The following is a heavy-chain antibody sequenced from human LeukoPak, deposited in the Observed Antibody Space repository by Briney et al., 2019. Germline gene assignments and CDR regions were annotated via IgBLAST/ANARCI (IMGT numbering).Heavy chain of an antibody. CDR3: ARHYEVDPFDS. CDR2: ISYSGST. J-gene: IGHJ4*02. CDR1: SGSISRYY. V-gene: IGHV4-59*08. Sequence: SETLSLTCTVSSGSISRYYWSWIRQPPGKGLEWIGYISYSGSTNYNPSLKSRVTISVDTSKNQFSLKLTSVTAADTAVYYCARHYEVDPFDSWGQGTLVTVSS. D-gene: IGHD3-3*01.